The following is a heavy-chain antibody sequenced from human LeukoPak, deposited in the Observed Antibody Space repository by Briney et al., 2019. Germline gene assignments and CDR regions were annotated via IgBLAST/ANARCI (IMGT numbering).Heavy chain of an antibody. Sequence: GGSLRLSCAASGFTFSNYNMNWVRQAPGRGLEWVAYITLSRTTIYYADSVKGRFTISRDNAKNSLSLQMNSLRDEDTAVYYCARGWGITMIEWDAFDIWGQGTMVTVSS. CDR3: ARGWGITMIEWDAFDI. CDR1: GFTFSNYN. CDR2: ITLSRTTI. V-gene: IGHV3-48*02. J-gene: IGHJ3*02. D-gene: IGHD3-22*01.